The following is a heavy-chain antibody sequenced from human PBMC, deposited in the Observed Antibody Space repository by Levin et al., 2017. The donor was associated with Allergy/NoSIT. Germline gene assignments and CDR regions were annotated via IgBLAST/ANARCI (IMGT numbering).Heavy chain of an antibody. J-gene: IGHJ4*02. CDR1: GFTFDDHA. CDR2: VSWNSGNI. D-gene: IGHD4-17*01. V-gene: IGHV3-9*01. CDR3: AKDAGTVTMYQYFDY. Sequence: SLKISCAASGFTFDDHAMHWVRQVPGKGLEWVSGVSWNSGNIDYADSVKGRFTISRDNAKNSLYLQMNSLRPEDTALYYCAKDAGTVTMYQYFDYWGQGTLVTVS.